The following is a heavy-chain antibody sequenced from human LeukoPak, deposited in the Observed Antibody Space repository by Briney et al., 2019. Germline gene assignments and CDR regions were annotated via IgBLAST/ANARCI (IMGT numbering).Heavy chain of an antibody. Sequence: RTGGSLRLSCAASGFTFSSYSMNWVRQAPGKGLEWVSYISSSSSTIYYADSVKGRFTISRDNAKNSLYLQMNSLRAEDTAVYYCAGGYSSSWYYYHYYGMDVWGQGTTVTVSS. CDR2: ISSSSSTI. D-gene: IGHD6-13*01. CDR1: GFTFSSYS. CDR3: AGGYSSSWYYYHYYGMDV. J-gene: IGHJ6*02. V-gene: IGHV3-48*01.